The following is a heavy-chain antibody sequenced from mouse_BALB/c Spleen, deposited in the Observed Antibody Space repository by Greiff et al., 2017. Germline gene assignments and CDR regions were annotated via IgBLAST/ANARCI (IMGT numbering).Heavy chain of an antibody. V-gene: IGHV1-7*01. CDR2: INPSTGYT. CDR1: GYTFTSYW. Sequence: VQLQQSGAELAKPGASVKMSCKASGYTFTSYWMHWVKQRPGQGLEWIGYINPSTGYTEYNQKFKDKATLTADKSSSTAYMQLSSLTSEDSAVYYCAKVYYGSSYGFAYWGQGTLVTVSA. CDR3: AKVYYGSSYGFAY. J-gene: IGHJ3*01. D-gene: IGHD1-1*01.